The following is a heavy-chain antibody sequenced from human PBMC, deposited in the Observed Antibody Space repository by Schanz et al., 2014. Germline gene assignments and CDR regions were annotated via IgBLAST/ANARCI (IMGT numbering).Heavy chain of an antibody. J-gene: IGHJ4*02. V-gene: IGHV3-30-3*01. CDR3: ARDGDFDY. Sequence: QVQLVESGGGVVQPGRSLRLSCAASGFNFSNYDIHWVRQAPGKGLEWVAVMSYDGSNKYYADSVKGRFTISRDTPKNTLYVQMSSLRAEDTAVYYCARDGDFDYWGQGTLVTVSS. CDR1: GFNFSNYD. CDR2: MSYDGSNK.